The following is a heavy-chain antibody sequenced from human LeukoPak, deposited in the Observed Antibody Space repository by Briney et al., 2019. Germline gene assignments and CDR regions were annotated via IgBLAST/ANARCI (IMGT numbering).Heavy chain of an antibody. CDR1: GFSVSSNY. CDR3: AREICGGSCNPPSYMDV. Sequence: PGGSLRLSCAASGFSVSSNYMSWVRQAPGKGLQWVSGIYNDGTTYYADSVKGRFTISRDNSKNMLYLQMNSLRAEDTAVYYCAREICGGSCNPPSYMDVWGNGTTVTVSS. D-gene: IGHD2-15*01. CDR2: IYNDGTT. J-gene: IGHJ6*03. V-gene: IGHV3-53*01.